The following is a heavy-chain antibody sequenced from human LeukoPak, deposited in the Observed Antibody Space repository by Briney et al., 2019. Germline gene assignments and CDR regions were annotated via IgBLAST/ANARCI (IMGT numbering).Heavy chain of an antibody. CDR3: ARPSITMVRGFDP. CDR1: GGSISSSSYY. J-gene: IGHJ5*02. Sequence: SETLSLTCTVSGGSISSSSYYWGWIRQPPGKGLEWIGSIYYSGSTYYNPSLKSRVTISVDTSKNQFSLKLSSVTAADTAVYYCARPSITMVRGFDPWGQGTLVTVPS. V-gene: IGHV4-39*01. D-gene: IGHD3-10*01. CDR2: IYYSGST.